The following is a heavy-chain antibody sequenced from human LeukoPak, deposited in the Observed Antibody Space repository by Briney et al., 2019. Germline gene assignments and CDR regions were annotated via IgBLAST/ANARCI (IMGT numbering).Heavy chain of an antibody. CDR1: GFTVSQNY. CDR3: ARDRVAFDY. V-gene: IGHV3-66*02. J-gene: IGHJ4*02. D-gene: IGHD3-22*01. Sequence: PGGSLRLSCAASGFTVSQNYMSWVRQAPGRGLEWVSLIYADGATHYADSVKGRFTISRDNSKNTLYLQMNSLRAEDTAVYYCARDRVAFDYWGQGTLDTVSS. CDR2: IYADGAT.